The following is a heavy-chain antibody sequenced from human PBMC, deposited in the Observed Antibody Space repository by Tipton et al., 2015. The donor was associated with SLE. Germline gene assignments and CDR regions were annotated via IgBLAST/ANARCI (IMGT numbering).Heavy chain of an antibody. CDR1: GFTFSSYA. D-gene: IGHD6-13*01. V-gene: IGHV3-23*01. CDR3: AKSGAAGPYFDY. Sequence: LSLTCAASGFTFSSYAMSWVRQAPGKGLEWVSAISGSGGSTYYADSVKGRFTIPRDNSKNTLYLQMNSLRAEDTAVYYCAKSGAAGPYFDYWGQGTLVTVSS. J-gene: IGHJ4*02. CDR2: ISGSGGST.